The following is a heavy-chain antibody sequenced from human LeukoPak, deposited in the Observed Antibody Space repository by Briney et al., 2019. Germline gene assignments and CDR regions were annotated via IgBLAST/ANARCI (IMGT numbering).Heavy chain of an antibody. CDR2: INPSGSST. CDR1: GYTLTDYY. CDR3: ARDNSVGDTAWWFDP. Sequence: ASVKVSCKASGYTLTDYYIHWVRQAPGQGLEWMGLINPSGSSTSYAQKFQGRLSLTRDMSTSTDYMELSSLRSEDTAVYYCARDNSVGDTAWWFDPWGQGTLVTVSS. J-gene: IGHJ5*02. V-gene: IGHV1-46*01. D-gene: IGHD1-26*01.